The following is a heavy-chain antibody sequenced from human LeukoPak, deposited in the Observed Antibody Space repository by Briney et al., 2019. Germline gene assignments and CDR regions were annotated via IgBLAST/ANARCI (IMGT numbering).Heavy chain of an antibody. CDR3: TRDSGTTGEVKFDP. CDR1: GGSISSSNW. Sequence: PSGTLSLTCAVSGGSISSSNWWSWVRQPPGKGLEWIGEIYHSGSTNYNPSLKSRVTMSVDTSKNQFSLRLTSVTAADTAMYYCTRDSGTTGEVKFDPWGQGILVTVSS. D-gene: IGHD3-10*01. CDR2: IYHSGST. V-gene: IGHV4-4*02. J-gene: IGHJ5*02.